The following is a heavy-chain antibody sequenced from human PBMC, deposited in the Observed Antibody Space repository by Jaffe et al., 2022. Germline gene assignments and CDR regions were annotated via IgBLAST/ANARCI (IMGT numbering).Heavy chain of an antibody. J-gene: IGHJ6*03. CDR2: IYYSGST. V-gene: IGHV4-59*01. CDR3: ARDHYYGSGSYPDYMDV. CDR1: GGSISSYY. Sequence: QVQLQESGPGLVKPSETLSLTCTVSGGSISSYYWSWIRQPPGKGLEWIGYIYYSGSTNYNPSLKSRVTISVDTSKNQFSLKLSSVTAADTAVYYCARDHYYGSGSYPDYMDVWGKGTTVTVSS. D-gene: IGHD3-10*01.